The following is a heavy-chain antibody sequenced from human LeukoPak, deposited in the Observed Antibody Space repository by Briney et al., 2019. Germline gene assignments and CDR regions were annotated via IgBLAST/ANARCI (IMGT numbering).Heavy chain of an antibody. J-gene: IGHJ6*02. V-gene: IGHV3-53*01. CDR1: GVTLSTNY. CDR3: VRMASNYYGMDV. Sequence: GGSLRLSCAASGVTLSTNYMSWVRQAPGKGLEWGSVIYSSGATYYPDSAKGRCTVSRDNSNNTLYVQMNSLRDEDTAVYYCVRMASNYYGMDVWGQGTTVTVSS. D-gene: IGHD5-24*01. CDR2: IYSSGAT.